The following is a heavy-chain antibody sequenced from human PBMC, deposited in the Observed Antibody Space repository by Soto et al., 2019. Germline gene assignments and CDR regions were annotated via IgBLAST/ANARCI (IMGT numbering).Heavy chain of an antibody. D-gene: IGHD1-1*01. Sequence: SEKVACKTTGSTSSNYLIHALRQAPGQGPEWMGMVNPSGGRNTYARNFQRSVTMTSDTPTTPALMDLRSVRSEDTAVYYWARGSHRNNYYGMEAWGQGTTVTVSS. J-gene: IGHJ6*02. CDR3: ARGSHRNNYYGMEA. CDR1: GSTSSNYL. CDR2: VNPSGGRN. V-gene: IGHV1-46*01.